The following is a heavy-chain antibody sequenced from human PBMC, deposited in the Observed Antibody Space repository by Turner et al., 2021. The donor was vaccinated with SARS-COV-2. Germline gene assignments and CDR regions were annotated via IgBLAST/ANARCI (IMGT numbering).Heavy chain of an antibody. D-gene: IGHD3-10*01. CDR3: AKAQRRYYLGVDY. J-gene: IGHJ4*02. CDR1: GFIFSSYV. V-gene: IGHV3-23*01. Sequence: VQPGGSLSLSCAASGFIFSSYVMSRVRQAPGKGLEWVSGISGSGSSTYYADSVKGRFTISRDNSKNTQYLQMNSLRAEDTAVYYCAKAQRRYYLGVDYWGQGTLVTVSS. CDR2: ISGSGSST.